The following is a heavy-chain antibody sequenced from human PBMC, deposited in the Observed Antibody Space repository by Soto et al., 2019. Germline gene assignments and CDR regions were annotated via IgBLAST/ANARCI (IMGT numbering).Heavy chain of an antibody. CDR2: ISYDGSNK. J-gene: IGHJ4*02. V-gene: IGHV3-30*18. CDR3: AKWDLGRGRPTPFDY. CDR1: GFTFSSYG. Sequence: QVQLVESGGGVVQPGRSLRLSCAASGFTFSSYGMHWVRQAPGKGLEWVAVISYDGSNKYYADSVKGRFTISRDNSKNTLYLQMNSLRAEDTAVYYCAKWDLGRGRPTPFDYWGQGTLVTVSS. D-gene: IGHD1-26*01.